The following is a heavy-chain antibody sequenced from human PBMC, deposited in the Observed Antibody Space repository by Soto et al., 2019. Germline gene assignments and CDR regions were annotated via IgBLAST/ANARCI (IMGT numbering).Heavy chain of an antibody. J-gene: IGHJ4*02. Sequence: GGSLRLSCAASGFTFSNAWMSWVRQAPGKGLEWVGRIKSKTDGGTTDYAAPVKGRFTISRDDSKNTLYLQMNSLKTEDTAVYYCTTQHSSGWFRTFDYWGQGTLVTVSS. CDR1: GFTFSNAW. CDR3: TTQHSSGWFRTFDY. CDR2: IKSKTDGGTT. D-gene: IGHD6-19*01. V-gene: IGHV3-15*01.